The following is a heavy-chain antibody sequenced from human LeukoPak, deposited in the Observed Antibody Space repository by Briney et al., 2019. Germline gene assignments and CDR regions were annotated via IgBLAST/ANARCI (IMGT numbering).Heavy chain of an antibody. J-gene: IGHJ6*03. Sequence: GGSLRLSCAASGFTFSSYGMSWVRQAPGKGLEWVANIKQDGSEKYYVDSVKGRFTISRDNAKNSLYLQMNSLRAEDTAVYYCARDCSGGSCSYYYYYMDVWGKGTTVTVSS. V-gene: IGHV3-7*01. CDR1: GFTFSSYG. CDR3: ARDCSGGSCSYYYYYMDV. D-gene: IGHD2-15*01. CDR2: IKQDGSEK.